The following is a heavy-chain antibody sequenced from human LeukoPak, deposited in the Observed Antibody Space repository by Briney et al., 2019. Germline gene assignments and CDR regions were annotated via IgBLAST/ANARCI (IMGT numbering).Heavy chain of an antibody. CDR3: ARDLGGYGPVDY. CDR2: IYSGGST. CDR1: GFTVSSNY. V-gene: IGHV3-53*01. D-gene: IGHD5-12*01. Sequence: GGSLRLSCAASGFTVSSNYMSWVRQAPGKGLEWVSVIYSGGSTYYADSVKGRFTISRDNAKNSLYLQMNSLRAEDTAVYYCARDLGGYGPVDYWGQGTLVTVSS. J-gene: IGHJ4*02.